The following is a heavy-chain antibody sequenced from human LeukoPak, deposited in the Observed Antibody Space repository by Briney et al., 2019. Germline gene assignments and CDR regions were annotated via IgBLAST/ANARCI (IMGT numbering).Heavy chain of an antibody. D-gene: IGHD3-3*01. Sequence: SETLSLTCAVYGGSFSGYYWSWIRQPPGKGLEWIGKINHSGSTNYNPSLKSRATISVDTSKNQFSLKLSSVTAADTAVYYCASLFWSGNLDYWGQGTLVTVSS. CDR3: ASLFWSGNLDY. CDR1: GGSFSGYY. CDR2: INHSGST. V-gene: IGHV4-34*01. J-gene: IGHJ4*02.